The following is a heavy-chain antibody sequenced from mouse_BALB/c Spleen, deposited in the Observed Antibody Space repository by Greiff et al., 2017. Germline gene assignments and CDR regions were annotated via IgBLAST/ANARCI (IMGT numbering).Heavy chain of an antibody. J-gene: IGHJ1*01. CDR3: ARTTNPTWYFDV. Sequence: EVQLVESGGDLVKPGGSLKLSCAASGFTFSSYGMSWVRQTPDKRLEWVATISSGGSYTYYPDSVKGRFTISRDNAKNTLYLQMSSLKSEDTAMYYCARTTNPTWYFDVWGAGTTVTVSS. V-gene: IGHV5-6*01. CDR1: GFTFSSYG. CDR2: ISSGGSYT. D-gene: IGHD2-10*01.